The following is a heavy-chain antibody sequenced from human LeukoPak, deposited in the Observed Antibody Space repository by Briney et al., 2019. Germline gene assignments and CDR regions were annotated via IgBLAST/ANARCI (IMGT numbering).Heavy chain of an antibody. J-gene: IGHJ4*02. D-gene: IGHD3-22*01. CDR2: INWNGGST. Sequence: GGSLRLSCAASGFTFDDYGMSWVRQAPGKGLEWVSGINWNGGSTGYADSVKGRFTISRDNAKNSLYLQMNSLRAEDTALYYCARATHYYESSGYDYWGQGALVTVSS. CDR3: ARATHYYESSGYDY. V-gene: IGHV3-20*04. CDR1: GFTFDDYG.